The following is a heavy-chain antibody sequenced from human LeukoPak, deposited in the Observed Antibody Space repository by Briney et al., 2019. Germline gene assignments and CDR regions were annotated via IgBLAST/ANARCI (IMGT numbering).Heavy chain of an antibody. V-gene: IGHV3-30*02. D-gene: IGHD3-9*01. J-gene: IGHJ4*02. CDR2: IHYDGSNK. CDR1: GFTFSSYG. CDR3: AKDQGSLVIRH. Sequence: GGSLRLSCAASGFTFSSYGMQWVRQAPGKGLEWVAFIHYDGSNKYYANSVKGRFTISRDNSKNTLYLHMNSLRAEDTAVYYCAKDQGSLVIRHWGQGTLVTVSS.